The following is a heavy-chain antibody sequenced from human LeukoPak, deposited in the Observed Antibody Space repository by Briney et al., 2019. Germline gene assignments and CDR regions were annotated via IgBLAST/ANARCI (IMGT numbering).Heavy chain of an antibody. Sequence: PGGSLRLSRAASGFTFTNTWMGWVRQAPGKGLEWVGRIKSETDGATTDYATPVKGRFVISRDDSKNMVYLQMNSLKTEDTAVYYCTLGGGILFSDYWGQGTLVTVSS. CDR3: TLGGGILFSDY. D-gene: IGHD3-16*01. V-gene: IGHV3-15*01. CDR2: IKSETDGATT. J-gene: IGHJ4*02. CDR1: GFTFTNTW.